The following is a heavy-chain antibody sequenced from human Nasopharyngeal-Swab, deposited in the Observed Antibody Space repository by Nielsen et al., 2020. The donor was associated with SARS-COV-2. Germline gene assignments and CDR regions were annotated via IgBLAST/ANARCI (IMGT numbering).Heavy chain of an antibody. Sequence: SVKVSCKASGGTFSSYAISWVRQAPGQGLEWMGGIIPIFGTANYAQKFQGRVTITADESTSTAYMGLSSLRSEDTAVYYCATDLMVAARPWGSFDYWGQGTLVTVSS. CDR1: GGTFSSYA. V-gene: IGHV1-69*13. CDR2: IIPIFGTA. CDR3: ATDLMVAARPWGSFDY. D-gene: IGHD6-6*01. J-gene: IGHJ4*02.